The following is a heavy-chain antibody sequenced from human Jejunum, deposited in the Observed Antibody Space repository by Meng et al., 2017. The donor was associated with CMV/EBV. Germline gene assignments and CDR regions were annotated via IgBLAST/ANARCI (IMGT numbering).Heavy chain of an antibody. CDR3: ARLSKDGWSTFDY. CDR1: GGSMISYY. Sequence: QVQLQESGPGLVKPSETLSLTCSVSGGSMISYYWSWIRQHAGKGLEWIGHIYTSGSTNYSPSLKSRVTMSLDTAKDQFSLKVSSVTAADTAVYYCARLSKDGWSTFDYWGQGTLVTVSS. V-gene: IGHV4-4*07. D-gene: IGHD6-19*01. CDR2: IYTSGST. J-gene: IGHJ4*02.